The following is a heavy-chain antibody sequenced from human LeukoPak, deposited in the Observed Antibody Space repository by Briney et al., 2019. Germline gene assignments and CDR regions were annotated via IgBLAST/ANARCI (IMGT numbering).Heavy chain of an antibody. CDR1: GFTVSSNY. V-gene: IGHV3-53*04. Sequence: GGSLRLSCAASGFTVSSNYMSWVRQAPGKGLEWVSVINSGGSTYYADSVKGRFTISRHNSKNTLYLQMNSLRAEDTAVYYCARVWSSSSCFWFDPWGQGTLVTVSS. J-gene: IGHJ5*02. CDR3: ARVWSSSSCFWFDP. D-gene: IGHD6-13*01. CDR2: INSGGST.